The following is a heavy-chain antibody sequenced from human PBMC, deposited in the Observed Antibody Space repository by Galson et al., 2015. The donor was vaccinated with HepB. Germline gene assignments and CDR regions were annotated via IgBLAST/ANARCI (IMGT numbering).Heavy chain of an antibody. Sequence: SVKVSCKASGYTFTSYYMHWVRQAPGQGLEWMGIINPSGGSTSYAQKFQGRVTMTRDTSTSAVYMELSSLRSEDTAVYYCAREIWFGDYGRSGYGMDVWGQGTTVTVSS. V-gene: IGHV1-46*01. J-gene: IGHJ6*02. D-gene: IGHD3-10*01. CDR3: AREIWFGDYGRSGYGMDV. CDR1: GYTFTSYY. CDR2: INPSGGST.